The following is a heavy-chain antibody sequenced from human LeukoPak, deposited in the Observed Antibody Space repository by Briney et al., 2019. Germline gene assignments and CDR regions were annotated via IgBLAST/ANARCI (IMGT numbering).Heavy chain of an antibody. CDR2: ISGSGGST. J-gene: IGHJ1*01. CDR1: GFTFSSYA. D-gene: IGHD5-18*01. Sequence: GGSLRLSCAAPGFTFSSYAMSWVRQAPGKGLEWVSAISGSGGSTYYADSVKGRFTISRDNSKNTLYLQMNSLRAEDTAVYYCAKDRGIQLWPEYLQHWGQGTLVTVSS. V-gene: IGHV3-23*01. CDR3: AKDRGIQLWPEYLQH.